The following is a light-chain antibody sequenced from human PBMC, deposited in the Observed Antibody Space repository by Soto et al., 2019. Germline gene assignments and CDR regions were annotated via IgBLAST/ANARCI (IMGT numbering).Light chain of an antibody. V-gene: IGKV3-15*01. CDR3: QQYNNWPYS. CDR2: GAS. Sequence: EIVMTQSPATLSVSPGERATLSCRASQSVSSNLAWYQHKPGQAPRLLIYGASTRATGIPARFSVSGSGTEFTLTINSLQSEDFAVYYCQQYNNWPYSFGQGTKLEIK. J-gene: IGKJ2*03. CDR1: QSVSSN.